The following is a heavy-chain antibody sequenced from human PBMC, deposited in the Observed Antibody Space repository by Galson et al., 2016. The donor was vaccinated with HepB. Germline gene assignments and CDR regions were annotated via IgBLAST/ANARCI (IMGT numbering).Heavy chain of an antibody. J-gene: IGHJ4*02. Sequence: SLRLSCAASGFTFSSYTMTWVRLAPGKGLEWVSYISLSSRIIYYADSVPGRFTISRDDAKKSLHLQMDSLRDEDTAVHYCARRRGGYDSSAYPFDLWGQGTLVTVSS. CDR3: ARRRGGYDSSAYPFDL. CDR2: ISLSSRII. CDR1: GFTFSSYT. D-gene: IGHD3-22*01. V-gene: IGHV3-48*02.